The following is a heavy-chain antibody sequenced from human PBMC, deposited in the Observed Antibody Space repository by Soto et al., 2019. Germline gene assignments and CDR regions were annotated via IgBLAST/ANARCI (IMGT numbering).Heavy chain of an antibody. CDR2: IFYSVST. V-gene: IGHV4-31*03. D-gene: IGHD3-16*01. CDR1: GGAINNREYY. CDR3: ARDRPAFKSFGSGMDV. J-gene: IGHJ6*02. Sequence: QVQLQESGPGLVKPSQTLSLTCSVSGGAINNREYYWSWIRQHPGKGLERIGNIFYSVSTDYNPSLKGRVKISIDTSKNEFSLKLTSVTAADTAVYYCARDRPAFKSFGSGMDVWGQGTTVTVSS.